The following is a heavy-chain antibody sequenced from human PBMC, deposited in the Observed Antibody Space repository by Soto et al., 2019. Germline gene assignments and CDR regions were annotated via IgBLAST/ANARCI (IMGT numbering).Heavy chain of an antibody. Sequence: QVQLQESGPGLVKPSETLSLTCTVSGCSISSYYWSWIRQPPGKGLEWLGYIYYSGSTNYNPSLKSRVTISVDTSMNQFSLKLSSVTAADTAVYYCARRYGSASDYWGKGSLVTVSS. CDR3: ARRYGSASDY. V-gene: IGHV4-59*08. CDR2: IYYSGST. J-gene: IGHJ4*02. CDR1: GCSISSYY. D-gene: IGHD1-26*01.